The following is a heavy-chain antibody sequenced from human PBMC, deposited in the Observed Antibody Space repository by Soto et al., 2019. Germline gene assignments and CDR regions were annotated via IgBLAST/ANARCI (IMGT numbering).Heavy chain of an antibody. CDR3: ARALGVLRYFDWLLSDGMDV. CDR1: GYTFTSYA. J-gene: IGHJ6*02. V-gene: IGHV1-3*01. CDR2: INAGNGNT. Sequence: ASVKVSCKASGYTFTSYAMHWVRQAPGQRLEWMGWINAGNGNTKYSQKFQGRVTITRDTSASTAYMELSSLRSEDTAVYYCARALGVLRYFDWLLSDGMDVWGQGTTVTVSS. D-gene: IGHD3-9*01.